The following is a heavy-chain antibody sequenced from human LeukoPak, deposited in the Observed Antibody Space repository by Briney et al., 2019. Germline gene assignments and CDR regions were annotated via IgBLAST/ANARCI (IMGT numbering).Heavy chain of an antibody. CDR2: MSSRGSTI. Sequence: GGSLRLSCAASGFTVSSNYMSWVRQAPGKGLEWLSYMSSRGSTISYADSVKGRFTISRDNAKNSLFLQMNSLSAEDTAVYYCARARTPDYWGQGTLVTVSS. CDR1: GFTVSSNY. V-gene: IGHV3-11*04. D-gene: IGHD2-15*01. J-gene: IGHJ4*02. CDR3: ARARTPDY.